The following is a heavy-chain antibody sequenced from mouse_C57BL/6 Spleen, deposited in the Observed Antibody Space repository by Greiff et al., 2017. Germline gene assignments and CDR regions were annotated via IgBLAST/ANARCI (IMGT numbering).Heavy chain of an antibody. J-gene: IGHJ3*01. D-gene: IGHD2-12*01. CDR2: ISYDGSN. Sequence: EVKLVESGPGLVKPSQSLSLTCSVTGYSITSGYYWNWIRQFPGNKLEWMGYISYDGSNNYNPSLKNRISITRDTSKNQFFLKLNSVTTEDTATYYCARENYSAQFAYWGQGTLVTVSA. V-gene: IGHV3-6*01. CDR3: ARENYSAQFAY. CDR1: GYSITSGYY.